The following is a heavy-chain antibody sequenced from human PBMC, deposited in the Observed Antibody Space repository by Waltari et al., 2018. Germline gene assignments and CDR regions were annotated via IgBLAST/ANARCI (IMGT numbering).Heavy chain of an antibody. Sequence: EVQLLVSGGGFVQPGGSLRLSCVVRGFRFSSSSMSWVRQAPGKGLEWVSSISISGTKLYYADSVKGRFTISRDNSKNALHLQMNSLRAEDTAIYYCAKEIRPNDFWGQGTLVTVSS. CDR2: ISISGTKL. J-gene: IGHJ4*02. D-gene: IGHD1-1*01. V-gene: IGHV3-23*01. CDR3: AKEIRPNDF. CDR1: GFRFSSSS.